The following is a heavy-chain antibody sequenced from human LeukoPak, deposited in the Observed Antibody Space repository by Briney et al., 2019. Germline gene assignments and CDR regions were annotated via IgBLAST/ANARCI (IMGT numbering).Heavy chain of an antibody. J-gene: IGHJ4*02. CDR1: GGSFSGYY. Sequence: PSETLSLTCAVYGGSFSGYYWSWICQPPGKGLEWIGEINHSGSTNYNPSLKSRVTISVDTSKNQFSLKLSSVTAADTAVYYCARVLGDHVSPANFDYWGQGTLVTVSS. D-gene: IGHD2-21*02. CDR3: ARVLGDHVSPANFDY. V-gene: IGHV4-34*01. CDR2: INHSGST.